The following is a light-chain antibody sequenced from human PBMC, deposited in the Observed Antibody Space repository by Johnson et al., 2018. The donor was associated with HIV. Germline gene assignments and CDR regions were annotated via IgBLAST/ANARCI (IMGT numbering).Light chain of an antibody. Sequence: QSVLTQPPSVSAAPGQKVNISCSGSSSNIGNNYVSWYQQLPGTAPKLLIYDNTKRPSGIPDRISGSKSGTSATMGITGLQTGDEADYYCVTWDTRLSSGHVFGTGTKVTVL. CDR3: VTWDTRLSSGHV. V-gene: IGLV1-51*01. J-gene: IGLJ1*01. CDR1: SSNIGNNY. CDR2: DNT.